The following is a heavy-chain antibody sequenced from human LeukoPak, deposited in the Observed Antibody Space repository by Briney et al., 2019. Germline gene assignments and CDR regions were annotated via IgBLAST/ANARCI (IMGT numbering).Heavy chain of an antibody. CDR1: GFTLSSYS. Sequence: GGSLRLACAVSGFTLSSYSMNWVRQAPGRGLEWVSSISSSSRYIYYADSVKGRFTIYRDNAKNSLYLQMNSLRAEDTAVYYCARAPYYDILTGYSDYWGQGTLVTVSS. CDR2: ISSSSRYI. CDR3: ARAPYYDILTGYSDY. J-gene: IGHJ4*02. D-gene: IGHD3-9*01. V-gene: IGHV3-21*01.